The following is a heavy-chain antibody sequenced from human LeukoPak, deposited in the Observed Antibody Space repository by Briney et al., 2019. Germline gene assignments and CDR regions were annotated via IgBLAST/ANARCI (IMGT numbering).Heavy chain of an antibody. D-gene: IGHD1-26*01. CDR3: ARLSIVGATISYYDY. CDR2: IYPGDSDT. Sequence: GEFLKISCKVSGYSFSSYWIGWVRQMPGKGLEWMGIIYPGDSDTRYSPSLQGQVTISADKSINTAYLQWSSLKASDSAMYYCARLSIVGATISYYDYWGQGTLVTVSS. V-gene: IGHV5-51*03. CDR1: GYSFSSYW. J-gene: IGHJ4*02.